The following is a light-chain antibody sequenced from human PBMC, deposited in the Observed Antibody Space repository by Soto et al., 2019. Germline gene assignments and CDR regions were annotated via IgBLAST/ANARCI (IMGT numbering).Light chain of an antibody. J-gene: IGLJ3*02. CDR1: SSNIGNNF. CDR3: ESWDSSLSAVL. CDR2: DDH. Sequence: QSVLTQPPSVSAAPGQKVTISCSGNSSNIGNNFVSWYLQPPGTAPKVLIYDDHKRPSGIPDRFSGFKSGTSATLGITGPQTGDDADYYCESWDSSLSAVLFGGETKLTV. V-gene: IGLV1-51*01.